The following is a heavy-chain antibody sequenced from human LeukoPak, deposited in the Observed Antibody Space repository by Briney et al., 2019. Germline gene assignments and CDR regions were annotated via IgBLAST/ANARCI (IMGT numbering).Heavy chain of an antibody. J-gene: IGHJ4*02. Sequence: SETLSLTCTVSGGSIRSRSHYWGWIRQPPGKGLEYIGTTYYSGSTYYNPSLKSRVTISVDTSKNQFSLKLSSVTAADTAVYYCASISGYYFQFDYWGQGTLVTVSS. D-gene: IGHD3-22*01. V-gene: IGHV4-39*07. CDR2: TYYSGST. CDR3: ASISGYYFQFDY. CDR1: GGSIRSRSHY.